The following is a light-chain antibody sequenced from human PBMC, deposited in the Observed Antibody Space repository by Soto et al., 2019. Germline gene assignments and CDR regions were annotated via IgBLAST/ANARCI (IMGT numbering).Light chain of an antibody. J-gene: IGKJ5*01. Sequence: DIQMTQSPSSLSASVGDRVTITCQASQDISNYLNWYQQKPGKAPKLLIYDASNLETGVPSRFSGSGSGTDFTFTISSLQPEDIATYYCQQYDNLLITFGQGTLLENK. CDR3: QQYDNLLIT. CDR1: QDISNY. V-gene: IGKV1-33*01. CDR2: DAS.